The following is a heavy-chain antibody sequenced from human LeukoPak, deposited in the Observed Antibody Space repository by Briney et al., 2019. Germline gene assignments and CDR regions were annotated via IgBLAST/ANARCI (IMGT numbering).Heavy chain of an antibody. CDR3: ARLLPGGALNYYYYYMDV. CDR1: GGSISSSSYY. CDR2: IYYIGNT. V-gene: IGHV4-39*02. J-gene: IGHJ6*03. Sequence: TSETLSLTCTVSGGSISSSSYYWGWIRQPPGKGLEWIGVIYYIGNTHYNPSLKSRVTISVDTSKNHFSLKLSSVTAADTAVYYCARLLPGGALNYYYYYMDVWGKGTTATISS. D-gene: IGHD3-22*01.